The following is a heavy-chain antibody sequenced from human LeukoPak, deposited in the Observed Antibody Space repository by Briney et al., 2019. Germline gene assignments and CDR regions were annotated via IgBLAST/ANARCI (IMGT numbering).Heavy chain of an antibody. V-gene: IGHV4-39*01. D-gene: IGHD4-17*01. CDR1: GGSISSSSYY. Sequence: PSETLSLTCTVSGGSISSSSYYWGWIRRPPGKGLEWIGSIYYSGSTYYNPSLKSRVTISVDTSKNQFSLKLSSVTAADTAVYYCARGPNYGDYRFDYWGQGTLVTVSS. CDR2: IYYSGST. CDR3: ARGPNYGDYRFDY. J-gene: IGHJ4*02.